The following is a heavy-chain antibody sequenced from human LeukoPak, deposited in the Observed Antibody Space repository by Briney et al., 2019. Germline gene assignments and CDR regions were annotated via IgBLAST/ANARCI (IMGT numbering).Heavy chain of an antibody. D-gene: IGHD2-15*01. CDR2: IIPIFGTA. CDR3: ARGVSVGYCSGGSCRQPNNWFDP. V-gene: IGHV1-69*05. CDR1: GGTFSSYA. J-gene: IGHJ5*02. Sequence: SVKVSCKASGGTFSSYAISWVRQAPGQGLEWMGGIIPIFGTANYAQKFQGRVTITTDESTSTAYMELSSLRSEDTAVYYCARGVSVGYCSGGSCRQPNNWFDPWGQGTLVTVSS.